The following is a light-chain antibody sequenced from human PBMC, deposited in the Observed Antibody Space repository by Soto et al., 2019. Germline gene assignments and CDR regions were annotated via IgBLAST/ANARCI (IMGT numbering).Light chain of an antibody. CDR2: DAS. Sequence: DIQMTQSPSSLSASVGDRVTITCQASQGINRYLNWYQQRPGTAPKLLIYDASYLETGVPSRFSGSGSGKHFTFTISRLRPEDIRTYYCQQYDKLPFTFGPGTKVAI. CDR1: QGINRY. V-gene: IGKV1-33*01. CDR3: QQYDKLPFT. J-gene: IGKJ3*01.